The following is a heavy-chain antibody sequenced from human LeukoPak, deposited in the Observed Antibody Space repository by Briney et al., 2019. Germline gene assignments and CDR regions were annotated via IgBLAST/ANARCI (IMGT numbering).Heavy chain of an antibody. V-gene: IGHV1-24*01. J-gene: IGHJ2*01. Sequence: ASVKVSCKVSGYKFTDLSIHWVRQAPGKGLEWMGGFDPEHNKIIYAQNFRGRVTMSEDTSTDTAYMKLSSLRLDGTAEYYCATWRVGGYDLGYFDLWGRGTLVTVSS. CDR3: ATWRVGGYDLGYFDL. CDR2: FDPEHNKI. D-gene: IGHD5-12*01. CDR1: GYKFTDLS.